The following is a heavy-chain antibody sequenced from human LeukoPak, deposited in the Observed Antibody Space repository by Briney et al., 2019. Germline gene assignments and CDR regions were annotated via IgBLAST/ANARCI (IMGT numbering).Heavy chain of an antibody. V-gene: IGHV3-53*01. J-gene: IGHJ3*02. D-gene: IGHD3-10*01. Sequence: GGSLRLSCAASGFTVSSNYMSWVRQAPGKGLEWGSVIYSGGSTYYADSVKGRFTISRDNSKNTLYLQMNRLRAEDTAVYYCATSPPLWFGEFDAFDIWGQGTMVTVSS. CDR1: GFTVSSNY. CDR3: ATSPPLWFGEFDAFDI. CDR2: IYSGGST.